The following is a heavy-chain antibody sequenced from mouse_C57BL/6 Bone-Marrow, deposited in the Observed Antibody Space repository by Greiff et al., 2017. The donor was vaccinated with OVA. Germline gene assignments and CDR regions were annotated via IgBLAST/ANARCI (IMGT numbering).Heavy chain of an antibody. D-gene: IGHD3-1*01. CDR2: IDPSDSYT. Sequence: QVQLQQPGAELVRPGTSVKLSCKASGYTFTSYWMHWVKQRPGQGLEWIGVIDPSDSYTNYNQKFKGKATLTVDTSSSTAYMQLSSLTSEDSAVYYCARYHRGYSDYWGQGTTLTVSS. V-gene: IGHV1-59*01. J-gene: IGHJ2*01. CDR3: ARYHRGYSDY. CDR1: GYTFTSYW.